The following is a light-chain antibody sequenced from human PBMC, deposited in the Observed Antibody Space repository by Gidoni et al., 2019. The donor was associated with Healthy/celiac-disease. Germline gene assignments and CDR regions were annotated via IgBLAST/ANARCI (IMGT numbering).Light chain of an antibody. CDR1: KLGDKY. Sequence: SYELTQPPSVSVSPGQTASITCSGAKLGDKYACWYHQKPGQSPVLVIYQDSKRPSGIPERFSGSNSGKTATLTISGTQAMDEADYYCQAWDSSTGVFGGGTKLTVL. CDR2: QDS. J-gene: IGLJ2*01. V-gene: IGLV3-1*01. CDR3: QAWDSSTGV.